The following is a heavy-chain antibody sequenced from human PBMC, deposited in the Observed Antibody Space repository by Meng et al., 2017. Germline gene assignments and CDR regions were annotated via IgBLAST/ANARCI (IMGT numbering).Heavy chain of an antibody. CDR1: AGTFSSYA. D-gene: IGHD3-10*01. Sequence: SAKVSCKASAGTFSSYAISWVRQAPGQGLEWMGGIIPIFGTANYAQKFQERVTITRDMSTSTAYMELSSLRSEDTAVYYCAADSSVSHDYYYYGMNVWGQRTAVPVSS. CDR3: AADSSVSHDYYYYGMNV. CDR2: IIPIFGTA. V-gene: IGHV1-69*05. J-gene: IGHJ6*02.